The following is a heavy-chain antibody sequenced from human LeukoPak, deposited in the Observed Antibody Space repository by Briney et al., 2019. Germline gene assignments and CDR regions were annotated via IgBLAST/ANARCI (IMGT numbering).Heavy chain of an antibody. J-gene: IGHJ4*02. CDR3: GRGAYSGYDWVGGN. Sequence: GGSLRLSCAASGFTFSNYSMHWVRQAPGKGLEWVAVISYDGSNKYYADSVKGRSTISRDNSKNTFYLQMNSLRAEDTAVYCCGRGAYSGYDWVGGNWGQETVVTVS. D-gene: IGHD5-12*01. V-gene: IGHV3-33*05. CDR2: ISYDGSNK. CDR1: GFTFSNYS.